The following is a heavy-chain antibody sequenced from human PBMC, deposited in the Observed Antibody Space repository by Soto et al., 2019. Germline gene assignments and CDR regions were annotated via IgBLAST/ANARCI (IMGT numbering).Heavy chain of an antibody. Sequence: QVQLVESGGGVVQPGRSLRLSCAASGFTFSSYAMHWVRQAPGKGLEWVAVISYDGSNKYYADSVKGRLTISRDNSKNTLYLQMNSLRAEDTAVYYCARVFKDSSGWYGFYYYYGMDVWGQGTTVTVSS. J-gene: IGHJ6*02. CDR3: ARVFKDSSGWYGFYYYYGMDV. D-gene: IGHD6-19*01. CDR1: GFTFSSYA. V-gene: IGHV3-30-3*01. CDR2: ISYDGSNK.